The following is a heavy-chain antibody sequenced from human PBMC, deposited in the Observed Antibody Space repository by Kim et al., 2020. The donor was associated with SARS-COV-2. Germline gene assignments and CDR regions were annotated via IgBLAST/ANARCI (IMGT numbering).Heavy chain of an antibody. CDR2: ISAYNGNT. CDR1: GYTFTSYG. Sequence: ASVKVSCKASGYTFTSYGISWVRQAPGQGLEWMGWISAYNGNTNYAQKLQGRVTMTTDTSTSTAYMELRSLRSDDTAVYYCARGGDLPTDSYGYFPYYYYYYGMDVWGQGTTVTVSS. V-gene: IGHV1-18*01. D-gene: IGHD5-18*01. CDR3: ARGGDLPTDSYGYFPYYYYYYGMDV. J-gene: IGHJ6*02.